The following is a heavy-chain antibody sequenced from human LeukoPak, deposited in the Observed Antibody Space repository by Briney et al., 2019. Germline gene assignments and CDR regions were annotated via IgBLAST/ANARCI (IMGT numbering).Heavy chain of an antibody. J-gene: IGHJ4*02. D-gene: IGHD1-14*01. CDR1: GFTFSSYA. V-gene: IGHV3-48*04. CDR2: ISSSGSTI. Sequence: GGSLRLSCAASGFTFSSYAMSWVRQAPGKGLEWVSAISSSGSTIYYADSVKGRFTIPRDNAKNSLYLQMNSLRAEDTAVYYCARGIQPAPYYFDYWGQGTLVTVSS. CDR3: ARGIQPAPYYFDY.